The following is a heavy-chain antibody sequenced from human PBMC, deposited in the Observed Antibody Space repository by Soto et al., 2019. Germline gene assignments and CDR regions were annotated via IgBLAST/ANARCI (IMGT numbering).Heavy chain of an antibody. V-gene: IGHV4-34*01. CDR1: GGSFSGYY. CDR2: INHSGSA. D-gene: IGHD3-3*01. J-gene: IGHJ4*02. CDR3: ARGTYYDFWSGYYLGNQIDY. Sequence: PSETLSLTCAVYGGSFSGYYWSWIRQPPGKGLEWIGEINHSGSANYNPSLKSRVTISVDTSKNQFSLKLSSVTAADTAVYYCARGTYYDFWSGYYLGNQIDYWGQGTLVTVPS.